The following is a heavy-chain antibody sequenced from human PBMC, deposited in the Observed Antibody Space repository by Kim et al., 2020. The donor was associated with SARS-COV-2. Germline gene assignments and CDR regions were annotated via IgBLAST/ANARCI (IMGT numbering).Heavy chain of an antibody. D-gene: IGHD3-3*01. V-gene: IGHV3-15*01. CDR3: TTDLWIGATTDN. J-gene: IGHJ4*02. CDR1: GFTFNDAW. CDR2: IKRKNDGGTA. Sequence: GGSLRLSCAASGFTFNDAWMNWVRQAPGKGLEWVGRIKRKNDGGTADYAAPVKGRFSISRDDSKNTVSLQMNSLRTEDTAVYYCTTDLWIGATTDNWGQGTLVTVSS.